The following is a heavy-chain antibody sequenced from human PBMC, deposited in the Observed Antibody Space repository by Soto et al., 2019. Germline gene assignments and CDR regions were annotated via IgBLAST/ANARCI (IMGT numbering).Heavy chain of an antibody. CDR1: GYTFTDYG. V-gene: IGHV1-18*01. CDR2: ISTYKGNT. CDR3: ATRAPAFDY. Sequence: QVQLVQSGPEVKKPGASVKVSCKTSGYTFTDYGISWVRQAPGQGLEWMGWISTYKGNTNYAQKFQGRVTMTTDPSTSTAYMELRSLRSDDTAVYYCATRAPAFDYWGQGTLVTVSS. J-gene: IGHJ4*02.